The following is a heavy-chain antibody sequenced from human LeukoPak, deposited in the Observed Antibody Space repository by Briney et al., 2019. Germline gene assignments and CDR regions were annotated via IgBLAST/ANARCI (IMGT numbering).Heavy chain of an antibody. CDR2: INAGNGNT. J-gene: IGHJ5*02. D-gene: IGHD2-2*01. Sequence: ASVKVSCKASGYTFTGYYMHWVRQAHGQRLEWMGWINAGNGNTKYSQKFQGRVTITRDTSASTAYMELSSLRSEDTAVYYCARVGEADIVVVPAAFDPWGQGTLVTVSS. V-gene: IGHV1-3*01. CDR3: ARVGEADIVVVPAAFDP. CDR1: GYTFTGYY.